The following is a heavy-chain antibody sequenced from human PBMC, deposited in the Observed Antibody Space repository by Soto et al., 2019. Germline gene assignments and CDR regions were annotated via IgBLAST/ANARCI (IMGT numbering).Heavy chain of an antibody. CDR3: AKSFAATMGGWFDP. J-gene: IGHJ5*02. CDR1: GFTFDDYA. V-gene: IGHV3-9*01. CDR2: ISWNSGSI. D-gene: IGHD2-15*01. Sequence: EVQLVESGGGLVQPGRSLRLSCAASGFTFDDYAMHWVRQAPGKGLEWVSGISWNSGSIGYADSVKGRFTISRDNAKNSLYLQMNSLRAEDTALYYCAKSFAATMGGWFDPWGQGPLVTVSS.